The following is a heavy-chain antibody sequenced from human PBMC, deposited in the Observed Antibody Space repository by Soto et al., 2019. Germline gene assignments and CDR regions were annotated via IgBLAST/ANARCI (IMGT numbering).Heavy chain of an antibody. J-gene: IGHJ4*02. CDR2: IISTTNYI. CDR1: GFTFTRYS. CDR3: ARESEDLTSNFDY. Sequence: XGSLRLSCAASGFTFTRYSMNWVRQAPGKGPEWVSSIISTTNYIYYGDSMKGRFTISRDNAKNSLYLEMNSLRAEDTAVYYCARESEDLTSNFDYWGQGTLVTVSS. V-gene: IGHV3-21*06.